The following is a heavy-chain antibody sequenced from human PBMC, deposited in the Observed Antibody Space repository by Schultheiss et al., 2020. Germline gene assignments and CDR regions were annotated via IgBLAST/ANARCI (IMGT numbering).Heavy chain of an antibody. D-gene: IGHD6-13*01. J-gene: IGHJ4*02. CDR1: GFTVSSNY. CDR2: ISDDGSKR. V-gene: IGHV3-30*18. Sequence: GSLRLSCAASGFTVSSNYMSWVRQAPGKGLEWVAVISDDGSKRFYADSVQGRFTVSRDNTKNTLHLQMDTLRPEDTAVYYCAKGIAAAGTVDYWGQGTLGNVYS. CDR3: AKGIAAAGTVDY.